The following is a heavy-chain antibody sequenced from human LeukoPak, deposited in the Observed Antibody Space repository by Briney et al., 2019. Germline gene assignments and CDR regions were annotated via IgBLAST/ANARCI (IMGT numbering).Heavy chain of an antibody. J-gene: IGHJ4*02. CDR2: INPNSGGT. D-gene: IGHD3-22*01. V-gene: IGHV1-2*02. CDR1: GYTFTGYY. Sequence: ASVKVSCKASGYTFTGYYMHWVRQAPGQGLEWMGWINPNSGGTNYAQKFQGRVTMTRDTSISTAYMELSRLRSDDTAVYYCARVGYYDSSGYYIHTKYYFDYWGQGTLVTVSS. CDR3: ARVGYYDSSGYYIHTKYYFDY.